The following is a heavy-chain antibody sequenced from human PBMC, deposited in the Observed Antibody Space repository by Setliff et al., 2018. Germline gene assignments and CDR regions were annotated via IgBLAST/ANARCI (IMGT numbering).Heavy chain of an antibody. CDR2: ISGGATRT. Sequence: LRLSCAASGFTFSSYAMSWVRQAPGKGLEWVSAISGGATRTYYADSVKGRFTISRDNAKNSLYLQVNSLRVEDTALYYCARDPTRKFDSWGQGTLVTVSS. V-gene: IGHV3-23*01. CDR3: ARDPTRKFDS. J-gene: IGHJ4*02. CDR1: GFTFSSYA.